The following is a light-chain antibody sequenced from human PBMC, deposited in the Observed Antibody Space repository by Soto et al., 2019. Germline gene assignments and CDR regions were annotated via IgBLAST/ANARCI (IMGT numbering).Light chain of an antibody. J-gene: IGKJ1*01. CDR3: QKYGSSPRK. CDR1: QSVSSSY. Sequence: EIVLTQSPGTLSLSPGERATLSCSASQSVSSSYLARYQQKPGQAPRLLIYGASSRATGIPDRFSGSGSGTDFTLTISRLEPEDFAVYYCQKYGSSPRKFGQGTKVDIK. CDR2: GAS. V-gene: IGKV3-20*01.